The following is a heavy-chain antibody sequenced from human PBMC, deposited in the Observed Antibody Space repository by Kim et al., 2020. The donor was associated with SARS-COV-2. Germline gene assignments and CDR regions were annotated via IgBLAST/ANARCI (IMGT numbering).Heavy chain of an antibody. V-gene: IGHV3-23*01. CDR2: ISGSGGST. J-gene: IGHJ4*02. CDR3: AKDVRGIVVVMTFDY. CDR1: GFTFSSYA. Sequence: GGSLRLSCAASGFTFSSYAMSWVRQAPGKGLEWVSAISGSGGSTYYADSVKGRFTISRDNSKNTLYLQMNSLRAEDTAVYYCAKDVRGIVVVMTFDYWGQGTLVTVSS. D-gene: IGHD3-22*01.